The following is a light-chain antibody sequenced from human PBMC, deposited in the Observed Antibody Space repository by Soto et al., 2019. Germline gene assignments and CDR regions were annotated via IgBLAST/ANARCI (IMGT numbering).Light chain of an antibody. V-gene: IGKV3-20*01. J-gene: IGKJ1*01. Sequence: EIVLTQSPGTLSLSPGERATLSCRASQSVSSSHLAWYQQRLGQAPRLLIYGTSSRATGIPDRFSGSRSGTDFTLTITRLESEDFAVYYCQQYSSSPGTFGQGTKVDIK. CDR3: QQYSSSPGT. CDR1: QSVSSSH. CDR2: GTS.